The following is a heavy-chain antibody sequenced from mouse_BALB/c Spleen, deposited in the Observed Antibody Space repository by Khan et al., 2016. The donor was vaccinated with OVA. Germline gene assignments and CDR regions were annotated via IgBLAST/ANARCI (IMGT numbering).Heavy chain of an antibody. D-gene: IGHD2-14*01. V-gene: IGHV1-77*01. CDR1: GYTFSDFL. CDR3: ARAGYGGFAY. J-gene: IGHJ3*01. Sequence: QVQLKESGPELVKTGASVKMSCKASGYTFSDFLISWLKQRPGQGLEWIGEICPGSDYTYYNEKFKGKATLTSDKSSNTAYMQLSSLTSEDSAVYFCARAGYGGFAYWGQGTLVTVSA. CDR2: ICPGSDYT.